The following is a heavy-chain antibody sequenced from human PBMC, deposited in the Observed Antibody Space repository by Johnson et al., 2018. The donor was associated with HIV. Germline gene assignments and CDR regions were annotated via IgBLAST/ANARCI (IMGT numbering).Heavy chain of an antibody. D-gene: IGHD1-26*01. V-gene: IGHV3-33*01. CDR1: GFTFSTYG. Sequence: QVQLVESGGGVVQPGRSLRLSCEASGFTFSTYGAHWVRQAPGKGLEWVAGIWYDGSNKYYADSVKGRFSISRDNSKNTLYLQMNSLRDEDTAVYYCARPLGVGATIGAFDIWGQGTMVTVSS. CDR3: ARPLGVGATIGAFDI. CDR2: IWYDGSNK. J-gene: IGHJ3*02.